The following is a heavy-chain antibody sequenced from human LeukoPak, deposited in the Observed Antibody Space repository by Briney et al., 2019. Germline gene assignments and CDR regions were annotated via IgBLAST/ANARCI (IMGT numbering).Heavy chain of an antibody. Sequence: GGSLRLSCAASGFTFSSFSMNWVRQAPGKGLEWVSYISSSSSAIYHADSVRGRFTISRDSAKNSLYLQMDSLRAEDTAVYYCARDHLYAFDIWGEGTMVTVSS. J-gene: IGHJ3*02. CDR2: ISSSSSAI. CDR1: GFTFSSFS. CDR3: ARDHLYAFDI. V-gene: IGHV3-48*01.